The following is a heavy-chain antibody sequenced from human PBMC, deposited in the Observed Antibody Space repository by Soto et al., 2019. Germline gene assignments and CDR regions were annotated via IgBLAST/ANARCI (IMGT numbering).Heavy chain of an antibody. CDR3: GRSVAAGHFDN. J-gene: IGHJ4*02. Sequence: QVQLVESGGGLVKPGGSLRLSCAASGFTFSDDYMSWIRQAPGKGLEWVSYISGSGTTKYYADSVKGRFTISWDNAKNSLYLQMNSLRAEDSAVYYCGRSVAAGHFDNWGQGTPVTVSS. CDR2: ISGSGTTK. D-gene: IGHD6-6*01. V-gene: IGHV3-11*01. CDR1: GFTFSDDY.